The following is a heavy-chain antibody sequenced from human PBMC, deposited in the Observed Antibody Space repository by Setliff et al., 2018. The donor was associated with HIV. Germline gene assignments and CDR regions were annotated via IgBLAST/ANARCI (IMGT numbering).Heavy chain of an antibody. J-gene: IGHJ4*02. Sequence: ASVKVSCKVSGYTLTEFSIHWVRQAPGKGLEGMGGFDPEDGERIYAQKFQGRVTMTEDTSTDTAYMEMSSLKSEATAVYYCVVAAAGTSSYYWGQGTQVTVSS. CDR3: VVAAAGTSSYY. D-gene: IGHD6-13*01. CDR2: FDPEDGER. V-gene: IGHV1-24*01. CDR1: GYTLTEFS.